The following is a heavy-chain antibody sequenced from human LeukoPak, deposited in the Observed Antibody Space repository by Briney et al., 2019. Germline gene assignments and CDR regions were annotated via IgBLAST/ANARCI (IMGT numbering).Heavy chain of an antibody. V-gene: IGHV4-39*01. CDR2: IYYTGST. D-gene: IGHD6-19*01. CDR1: GGSISSSSYY. Sequence: RTSETLSPTCTVSGGSISSSSYYWGWIRQPPGKGLEWIGNIYYTGSTYYNPSLKSRVTISVDTSKNQFSLKLSSVTAADTAVYYCARPYSSGWSHFDYWGQGTLVTVSS. CDR3: ARPYSSGWSHFDY. J-gene: IGHJ4*02.